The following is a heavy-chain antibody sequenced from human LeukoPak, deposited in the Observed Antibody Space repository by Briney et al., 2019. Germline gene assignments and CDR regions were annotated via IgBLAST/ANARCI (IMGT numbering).Heavy chain of an antibody. CDR3: AKDRRAGSYDY. CDR2: ISYDGSNK. Sequence: GSLRLSCAASGFTFSSYAMHWVRQAPGKGLEWVAVISYDGSNKYYADSVKGRFTISRDNSKNTLYLQMNSLRAEDTAVYYCAKDRRAGSYDYWGQGALVTVSS. D-gene: IGHD3-10*01. CDR1: GFTFSSYA. V-gene: IGHV3-30*04. J-gene: IGHJ4*02.